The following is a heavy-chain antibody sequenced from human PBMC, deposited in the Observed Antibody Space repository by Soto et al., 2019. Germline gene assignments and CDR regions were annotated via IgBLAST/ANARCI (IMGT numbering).Heavy chain of an antibody. CDR2: LIPIFGTA. CDR3: AKKPEKDYDDMDV. Sequence: QVQLVQSGAEVKKPRSSVKVSCKPSGGTFRRYAIIWVRQAPGHGLEGMGGLIPIFGTAAYARKFQGRVTITADESTRTAYEEVSSLRSDDTAVYYCAKKPEKDYDDMDVWGQGTPVTVSS. V-gene: IGHV1-69*12. J-gene: IGHJ6*02. CDR1: GGTFRRYA. D-gene: IGHD3-22*01.